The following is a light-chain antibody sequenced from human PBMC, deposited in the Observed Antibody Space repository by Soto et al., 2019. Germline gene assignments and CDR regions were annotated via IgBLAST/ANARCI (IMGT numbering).Light chain of an antibody. J-gene: IGLJ2*01. CDR3: SFYRNSTTPVV. CDR2: EVR. V-gene: IGLV2-18*01. CDR1: SSDVGSYNR. Sequence: QSALTQPPSVSGSPGQSVTISCTGTSSDVGSYNRVSWYQQPPGTAPKVMIYEVRNRPSGVPDRFSGSKSGNTASLTISGLQAEDEADYYCSFYRNSTTPVVFGGGTQLTVL.